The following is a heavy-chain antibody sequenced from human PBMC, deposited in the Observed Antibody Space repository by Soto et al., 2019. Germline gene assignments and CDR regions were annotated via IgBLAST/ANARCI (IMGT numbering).Heavy chain of an antibody. D-gene: IGHD3-3*02. J-gene: IGHJ4*02. CDR2: INPNSGGT. CDR1: GYTFTGYY. V-gene: IGHV1-2*02. CDR3: ARGISDASDKYYFDS. Sequence: ASVKVSCKASGYTFTGYYLHWVRQAPGQGLEWMGWINPNSGGTNYAQKFQGRVTMTRDTSISTAYMELSRLRSDDTAVYYCARGISDASDKYYFDSWGRGTLVTVSS.